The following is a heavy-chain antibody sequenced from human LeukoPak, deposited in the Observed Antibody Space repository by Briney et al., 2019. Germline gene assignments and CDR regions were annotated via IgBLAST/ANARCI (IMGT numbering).Heavy chain of an antibody. CDR3: ARDNPRGIITVAGNFDY. CDR1: GFTFSSYS. CDR2: ISSTSNYI. J-gene: IGHJ4*02. Sequence: PGGSLRLSCAASGFTFSSYSMNWVRQAPGKGLEWVSSISSTSNYIYYADSVKGRFTISRDNAKSSLYLQMNSLIAEDTAVYYCARDNPRGIITVAGNFDYWGQGTLVTVSS. D-gene: IGHD6-19*01. V-gene: IGHV3-21*01.